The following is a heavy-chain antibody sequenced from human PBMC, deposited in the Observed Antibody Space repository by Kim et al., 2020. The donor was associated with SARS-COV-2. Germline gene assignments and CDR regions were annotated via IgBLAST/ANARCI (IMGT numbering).Heavy chain of an antibody. J-gene: IGHJ5*02. CDR1: GGSISSSSYY. CDR3: ARPQDEQSYYYDSSGYHYVSWFDP. Sequence: SETLSLTCTVSGGSISSSSYYWGWIRQPPGKGLEWIGSIYYSGSTYYNPSLKSRVTISVDTSKNQFSLKLSSVTAADTAVYYCARPQDEQSYYYDSSGYHYVSWFDPWGQGTLVTVSS. V-gene: IGHV4-39*01. D-gene: IGHD3-22*01. CDR2: IYYSGST.